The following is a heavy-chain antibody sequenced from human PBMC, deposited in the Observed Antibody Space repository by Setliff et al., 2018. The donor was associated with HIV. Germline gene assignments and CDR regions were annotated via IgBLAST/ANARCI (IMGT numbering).Heavy chain of an antibody. CDR2: IIPMFSIP. V-gene: IGHV1-69*04. CDR3: ARVGRSVTGP. J-gene: IGHJ5*02. CDR1: GGPFSSYS. Sequence: GASVKVSCKASGGPFSSYSITWVRQAPGQGLEWMGRIIPMFSIPNYSQRFQGRVTITTDRSTNTVYMALSSLRSDDTAVYYCARVGRSVTGPWGQGTLVTVSS. D-gene: IGHD6-19*01.